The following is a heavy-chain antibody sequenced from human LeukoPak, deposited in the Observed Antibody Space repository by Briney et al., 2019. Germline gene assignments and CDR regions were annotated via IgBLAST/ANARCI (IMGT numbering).Heavy chain of an antibody. CDR1: GFTFTSPA. CDR3: AAAPYDFWSGYYSPFDY. Sequence: ASVKVSCKASGFTFTSPAVQWVRQARGQRLEWIGWIVVGSGNTNYAQKFQERVTITRDMSTSTAYMELSSLRSEDTAVYYCAAAPYDFWSGYYSPFDYWGQGTLVTVSS. CDR2: IVVGSGNT. J-gene: IGHJ4*02. V-gene: IGHV1-58*01. D-gene: IGHD3-3*01.